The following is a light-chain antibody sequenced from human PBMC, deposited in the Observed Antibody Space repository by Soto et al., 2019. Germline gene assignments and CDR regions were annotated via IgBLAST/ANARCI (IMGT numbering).Light chain of an antibody. CDR3: QQRSNWPPWT. CDR1: QSVSSSY. CDR2: GAS. Sequence: EVVVTQTPCTLPLSPGKRATLSCRASQSVSSSYVAWYQQKRGQAPGLLIYGASSRATGIPATFSGSGSGTDFTLTISSLEPEDFAVYYCQQRSNWPPWTFGQGTKVDI. V-gene: IGKV3D-20*02. J-gene: IGKJ1*01.